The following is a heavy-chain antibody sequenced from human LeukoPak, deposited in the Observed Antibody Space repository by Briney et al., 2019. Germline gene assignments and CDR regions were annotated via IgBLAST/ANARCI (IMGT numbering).Heavy chain of an antibody. Sequence: GGSLRLSRAASGFTFSSYSMNWVRQAPGKGLEWVSSISSSSSYIYYADSVKGRFTISRDNAKNSLYLQMNSLRAEDTAVYYCARDGRNSSNKDYWGQGTLVTVSS. CDR3: ARDGRNSSNKDY. V-gene: IGHV3-21*01. J-gene: IGHJ4*02. CDR2: ISSSSSYI. D-gene: IGHD6-6*01. CDR1: GFTFSSYS.